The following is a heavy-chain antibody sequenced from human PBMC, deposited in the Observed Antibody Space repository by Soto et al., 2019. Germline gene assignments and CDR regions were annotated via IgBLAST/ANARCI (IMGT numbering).Heavy chain of an antibody. V-gene: IGHV4-31*03. CDR1: CGSISSGGYY. CDR2: IYYSGST. Sequence: PSETLSLTCTVSCGSISSGGYYWSWIRQHPGKGLEWIGYIYYSGSTYYNPSLKSRVTISVDTSKNQFSLKLSSVTAADTAVYYCARNIDCSGGSCYIFDYWGQGTLVTVSS. J-gene: IGHJ4*02. CDR3: ARNIDCSGGSCYIFDY. D-gene: IGHD2-15*01.